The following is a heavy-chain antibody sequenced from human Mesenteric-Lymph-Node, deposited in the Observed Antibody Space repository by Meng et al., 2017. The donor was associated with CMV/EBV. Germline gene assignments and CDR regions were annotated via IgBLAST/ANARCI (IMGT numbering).Heavy chain of an antibody. D-gene: IGHD3-3*01. J-gene: IGHJ4*02. V-gene: IGHV1-2*02. Sequence: ASVKVSCKVSGYTFSGYYMHWVRQAPGQGLEWMGWINPSSGDTNYAQKFQGRVTMTRDTSISTAYMELSRLRSDDTAVYYCARAGVGYNDFWSRYSIPDYWGQGTLVTVSS. CDR1: GYTFSGYY. CDR2: INPSSGDT. CDR3: ARAGVGYNDFWSRYSIPDY.